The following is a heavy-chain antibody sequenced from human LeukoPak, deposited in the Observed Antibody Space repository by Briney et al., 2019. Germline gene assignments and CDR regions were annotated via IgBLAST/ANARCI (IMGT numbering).Heavy chain of an antibody. CDR2: IGGSGGNT. Sequence: PGGSLRLSCAASGFSFSSSAMSWVRQAPGKGLEWVSAIGGSGGNTYYADSVKGRFTISRDNSKNTLYLQMNSLRAGDTAVYYCAKDPPGHWGQGTLVTVSS. CDR1: GFSFSSSA. CDR3: AKDPPGH. V-gene: IGHV3-23*01. J-gene: IGHJ4*02.